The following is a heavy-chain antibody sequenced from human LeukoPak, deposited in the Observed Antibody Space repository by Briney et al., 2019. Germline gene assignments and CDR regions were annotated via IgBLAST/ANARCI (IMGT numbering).Heavy chain of an antibody. V-gene: IGHV3-23*01. CDR2: VSGSDETT. J-gene: IGHJ6*03. CDR1: GFTFSSYL. CDR3: ARGPGQINYYYMDV. Sequence: GGSLRLSCAASGFTFSSYLMTWVRQAPGKGLEWVLGVSGSDETTFYADSVQGRFIISRDNSTNTLYVQLNSLRAEDTAVYYCARGPGQINYYYMDVWGKGTTVTVSS.